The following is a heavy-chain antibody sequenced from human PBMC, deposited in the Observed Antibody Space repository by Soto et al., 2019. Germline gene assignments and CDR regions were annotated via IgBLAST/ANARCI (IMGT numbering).Heavy chain of an antibody. CDR2: INPNSGGT. V-gene: IGHV1-2*02. Sequence: GASVKVSCKASGYTFTGYYMHWVRQAPGQGLEWMGWINPNSGGTNYAQKFQGRVTMTRDTSISTAYMELSRLRSDDTAVYYCARTLGYCSGGSCYSRYYYGMDVWGQGTTVTSP. J-gene: IGHJ6*02. D-gene: IGHD2-15*01. CDR3: ARTLGYCSGGSCYSRYYYGMDV. CDR1: GYTFTGYY.